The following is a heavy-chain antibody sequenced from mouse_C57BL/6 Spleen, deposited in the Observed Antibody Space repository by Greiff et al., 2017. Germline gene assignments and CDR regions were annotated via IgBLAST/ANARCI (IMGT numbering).Heavy chain of an antibody. CDR3: ARWYDGYYY. Sequence: VQLQQSGPELVKPGASVKISCKASGYAFSSSWMNWVKQRPGKGLEWIGRIYPGDGDTNYNGKFKGKATLTADKSSSSAYMQLSSLTSEDSAVYFCARWYDGYYYWGQGTTLTVSS. CDR2: IYPGDGDT. V-gene: IGHV1-82*01. J-gene: IGHJ2*01. CDR1: GYAFSSSW. D-gene: IGHD2-3*01.